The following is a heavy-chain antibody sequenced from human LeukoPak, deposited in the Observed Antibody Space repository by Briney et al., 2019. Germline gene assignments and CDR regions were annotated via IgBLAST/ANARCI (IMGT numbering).Heavy chain of an antibody. V-gene: IGHV4-34*01. CDR3: ARPRKYCSSTSCYYGGGYYFDY. J-gene: IGHJ4*02. CDR2: INHSGST. Sequence: PSETVSLTCAVYGGSFSGYYWSWIRQPPGKGREWIGEINHSGSTNYNPSLKSRVTISVDTSKTQFSLKLSSVTAADTAVYYCARPRKYCSSTSCYYGGGYYFDYWGQGTLVTVSS. D-gene: IGHD2-2*01. CDR1: GGSFSGYY.